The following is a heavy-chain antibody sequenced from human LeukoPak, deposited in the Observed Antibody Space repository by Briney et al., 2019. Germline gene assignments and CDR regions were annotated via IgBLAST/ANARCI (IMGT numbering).Heavy chain of an antibody. V-gene: IGHV4-4*07. CDR2: IYTTGIT. D-gene: IGHD1-7*01. CDR3: ARDRDWNYWFDA. J-gene: IGHJ5*02. CDR1: GGSIRSYY. Sequence: SETLSLTCTVSGGSIRSYYWNWIRQPAGKGLEWIGRIYTTGITNYNPSLKSRVTMSVDTSKNDFSPKLSSVTAADTAVYYCARDRDWNYWFDAWGQGTLVTVST.